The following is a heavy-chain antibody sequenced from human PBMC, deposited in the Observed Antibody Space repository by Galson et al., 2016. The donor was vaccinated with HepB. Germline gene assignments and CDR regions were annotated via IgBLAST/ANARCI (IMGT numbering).Heavy chain of an antibody. CDR3: ARGGWTTTTDTAPYLDP. Sequence: SLRLSCAASGFPFSGHGMHWVRQAPGKGLEWVAIIWFDGSKKYYADSVKGRFTISRDNSKNILYLQMDSLRAEDTAVYYCARGGWTTTTDTAPYLDPWGQGTLVTVSS. J-gene: IGHJ5*02. CDR1: GFPFSGHG. CDR2: IWFDGSKK. D-gene: IGHD1-1*01. V-gene: IGHV3-33*01.